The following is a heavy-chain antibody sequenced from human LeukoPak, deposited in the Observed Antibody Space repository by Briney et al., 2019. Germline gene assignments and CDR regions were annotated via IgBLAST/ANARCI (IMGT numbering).Heavy chain of an antibody. J-gene: IGHJ4*02. CDR3: SSDRFGISGSYDY. CDR1: GYTFTGYY. CDR2: INPNSGGT. D-gene: IGHD1-26*01. Sequence: ASVNVSCKASGYTFTGYYMHWVRQAPGQGLEWMGWINPNSGGTNYAQTIQGWGTMTRDTPIRPAYMELSRLRSDDTAVYYCSSDRFGISGSYDYWGQGTLVTVSS. V-gene: IGHV1-2*04.